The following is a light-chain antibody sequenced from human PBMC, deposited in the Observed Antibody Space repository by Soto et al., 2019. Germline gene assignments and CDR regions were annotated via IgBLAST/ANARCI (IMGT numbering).Light chain of an antibody. CDR1: SSDVGRYNF. CDR2: DVS. J-gene: IGLJ1*01. V-gene: IGLV2-11*01. CDR3: CSYAGSYRYV. Sequence: QSVLTQPRSVSGSPGQSVTLSCTGTSSDVGRYNFVSWYQQHPGKAPKLIIYDVSKRPSGVPDRFSGSKSGNTASLTFSGLQAEDEADYYCCSYAGSYRYVFGTGTKVTVL.